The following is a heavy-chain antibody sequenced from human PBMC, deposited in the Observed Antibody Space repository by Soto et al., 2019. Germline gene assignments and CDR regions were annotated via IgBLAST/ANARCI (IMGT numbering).Heavy chain of an antibody. CDR3: AKDYLRASDY. V-gene: IGHV3-23*01. CDR1: GFTFSNYA. Sequence: EVQLLESGGGLVQPGGSLRLSCAASGFTFSNYAMTWVRQAPGKGLEWVSAISSSVTGTYYADSVKGRFTISRDNSKYTLYLQMNSLRAEDTALYYCAKDYLRASDYWGQGTLVTVSS. CDR2: ISSSVTGT. J-gene: IGHJ4*02. D-gene: IGHD3-16*02.